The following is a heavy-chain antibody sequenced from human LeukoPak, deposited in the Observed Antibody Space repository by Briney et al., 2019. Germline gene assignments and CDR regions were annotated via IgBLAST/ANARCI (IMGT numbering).Heavy chain of an antibody. CDR1: GGSISSSSYY. CDR2: IYYSGST. Sequence: SETLSLTCTASGGSISSSSYYWGWIRQPPGKGLEWIGSIYYSGSTYYNPFLKSRVTISVDTSKNQFSLKLSSVTAADTAVYYCARSGVVVPIDYWGQGTLVTVSS. V-gene: IGHV4-39*01. D-gene: IGHD2-15*01. J-gene: IGHJ4*02. CDR3: ARSGVVVPIDY.